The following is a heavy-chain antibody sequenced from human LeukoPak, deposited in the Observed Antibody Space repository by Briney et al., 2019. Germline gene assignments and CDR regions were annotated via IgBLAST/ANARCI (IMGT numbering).Heavy chain of an antibody. V-gene: IGHV4-39*02. D-gene: IGHD3-22*01. Sequence: SETLSLTCTVSGGSISSSSYYWGWIRQPPGKGLEWIGSIYYSGSTYYNPSLKSRVTISVDTSKNQFSLKLSSVTAADTAVYYCAREAYDSSGYYYVGLLAPTQIFDYWGQGTLVTVSS. CDR1: GGSISSSSYY. CDR2: IYYSGST. J-gene: IGHJ4*02. CDR3: AREAYDSSGYYYVGLLAPTQIFDY.